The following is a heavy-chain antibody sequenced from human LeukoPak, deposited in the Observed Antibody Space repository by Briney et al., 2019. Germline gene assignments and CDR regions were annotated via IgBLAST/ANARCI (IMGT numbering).Heavy chain of an antibody. CDR3: AKSPTALVRGGYYFDS. V-gene: IGHV4-34*01. D-gene: IGHD6-6*01. Sequence: PSETLSLTCAVYGGSFSDYYWNWIRQPPGKGLGWIGEINHSGDTNYNPSLKTRVAISVDTSKNQFSLKLNSVTAADTAVYFCAKSPTALVRGGYYFDSWGQGTLVTVSS. CDR1: GGSFSDYY. J-gene: IGHJ4*02. CDR2: INHSGDT.